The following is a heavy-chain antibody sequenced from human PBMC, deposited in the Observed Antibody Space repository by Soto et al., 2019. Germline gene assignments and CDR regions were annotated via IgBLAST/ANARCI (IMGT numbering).Heavy chain of an antibody. CDR3: AKAKYSSGYYYLFDY. Sequence: EVQLVESGGGLVQPGRSLRLSCAASGFTFDDYAMHWVRQAPGKGLEWVSGISWNSGSIGYADSVKGRFTISRDNAKNSLYLQMNSLRAEDTASYYCAKAKYSSGYYYLFDYWGQGTLVTVSS. CDR2: ISWNSGSI. J-gene: IGHJ4*02. V-gene: IGHV3-9*01. CDR1: GFTFDDYA. D-gene: IGHD3-22*01.